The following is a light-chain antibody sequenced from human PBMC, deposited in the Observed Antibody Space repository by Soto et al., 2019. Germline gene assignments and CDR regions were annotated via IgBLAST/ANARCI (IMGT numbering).Light chain of an antibody. CDR1: SSNLGTHT. CDR3: AAWDDSLNGPV. J-gene: IGLJ2*01. V-gene: IGLV1-44*01. Sequence: QSVLTQPPSASETPGQRVTISCSGSSSNLGTHTVNWYQQVPGTAPKLLIYGTNQRPSGVPDRISGSKSGTSASLAISGLQSDDEADYYCAAWDDSLNGPVFGGGTKLTVL. CDR2: GTN.